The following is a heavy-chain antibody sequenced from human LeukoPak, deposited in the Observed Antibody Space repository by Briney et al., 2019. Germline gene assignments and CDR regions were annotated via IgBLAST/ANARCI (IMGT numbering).Heavy chain of an antibody. J-gene: IGHJ4*02. CDR2: IYTSGST. CDR3: AGVVVPAAHFDY. D-gene: IGHD2-2*01. Sequence: PSQTLSLTCTVSGGSISSGSYYWSWIRQPAGKGLEWIGRIYTSGSTNYNPSLKSRVTISVDTSKNQFSLKLSSVTAADTAVYYCAGVVVPAAHFDYWGQGTLVTVSS. CDR1: GGSISSGSYY. V-gene: IGHV4-61*02.